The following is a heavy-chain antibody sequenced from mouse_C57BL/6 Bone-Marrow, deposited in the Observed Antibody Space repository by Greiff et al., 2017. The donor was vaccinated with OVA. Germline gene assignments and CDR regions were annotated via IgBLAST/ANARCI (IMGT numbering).Heavy chain of an antibody. CDR1: GYTFTSYG. Sequence: VQLVESEAELARPGASVKLSCKASGYTFTSYGISWVKQRTGQGLEWIGEIYPRSGNTYYNEKFKGKATLTADKSSSTAYMELRSLTSEDSAVYFCAYGSSWGFAYWGQGTLVTVSA. CDR2: IYPRSGNT. V-gene: IGHV1-81*01. D-gene: IGHD1-1*01. J-gene: IGHJ3*01. CDR3: AYGSSWGFAY.